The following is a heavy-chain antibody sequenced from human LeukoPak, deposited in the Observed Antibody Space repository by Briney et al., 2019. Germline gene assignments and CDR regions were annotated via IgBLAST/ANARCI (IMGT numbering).Heavy chain of an antibody. D-gene: IGHD2/OR15-2a*01. CDR1: GFSFRSYG. Sequence: PGRSLRLACAASGFSFRSYGMHWVRQAPGKGLEWLATINQDGGEKYYVNSVKGRFTISRDNAKNSLFLQMNSLRAEDTAVYYCTTFYTRLTDYWGQGTLVTVSS. CDR3: TTFYTRLTDY. CDR2: INQDGGEK. V-gene: IGHV3-7*05. J-gene: IGHJ4*02.